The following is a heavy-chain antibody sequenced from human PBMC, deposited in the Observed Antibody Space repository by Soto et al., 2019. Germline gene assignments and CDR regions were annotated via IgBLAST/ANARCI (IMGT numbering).Heavy chain of an antibody. D-gene: IGHD3-10*01. CDR3: GRDRGFGSGSNLGFDY. V-gene: IGHV3-30-3*01. Sequence: QVQLVESGGGVVQPGRSLRLSCAASGFTFSSYAMHWVRQAPGKGLEWVAVISFDGSNKYYADSVKDRFTVSRDNSKNXLYVQMNSLRAEDTAVYYCGRDRGFGSGSNLGFDYWGQGTLVTVSS. CDR1: GFTFSSYA. J-gene: IGHJ4*02. CDR2: ISFDGSNK.